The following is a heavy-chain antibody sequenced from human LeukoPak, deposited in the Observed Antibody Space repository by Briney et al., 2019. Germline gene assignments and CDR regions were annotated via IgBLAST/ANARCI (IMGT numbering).Heavy chain of an antibody. J-gene: IGHJ4*02. V-gene: IGHV3-20*04. CDR1: GFTFADYA. CDR3: ARDLYYYDSSGSYFDY. CDR2: INWNGGST. Sequence: GSLRLSCAASGFTFADYAMHWVRQAPGKGLEWVSGINWNGGSTGYADSVKGRFTISRDNAKNSLYLQMNSLRAGDTALYYCARDLYYYDSSGSYFDYWGQGTLVTVSS. D-gene: IGHD3-22*01.